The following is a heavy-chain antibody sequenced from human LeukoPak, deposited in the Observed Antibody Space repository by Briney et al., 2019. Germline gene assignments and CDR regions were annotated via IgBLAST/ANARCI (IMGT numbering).Heavy chain of an antibody. J-gene: IGHJ3*02. D-gene: IGHD2-21*02. CDR1: GFTFSSYD. CDR2: VYSGGST. CDR3: ARDRGCGDCYPSANDAFDI. V-gene: IGHV3-66*01. Sequence: GGSLRLSCTASGFTFSSYDMSWGCQAPGQGLGPVSVVYSGGSTYSADSVKGRFTISIDNSKSTLYLQMTRLRAEDTAVYYCARDRGCGDCYPSANDAFDIWGQGAMVTVSS.